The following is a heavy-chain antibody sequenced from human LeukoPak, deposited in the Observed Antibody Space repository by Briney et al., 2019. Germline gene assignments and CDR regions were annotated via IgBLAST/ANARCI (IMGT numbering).Heavy chain of an antibody. Sequence: SETLSLTCTVSGGSISSSSYYWGWIRQPPGKGLEWMGSIYYSGSTYYNPSLKSRVTISVDTSKNQFSLKLSSVTAADTAVYYCGRVVRGGGVLPLYYMDVWGKGTTVTISS. V-gene: IGHV4-39*01. CDR3: GRVVRGGGVLPLYYMDV. CDR1: GGSISSSSYY. D-gene: IGHD3-10*01. J-gene: IGHJ6*03. CDR2: IYYSGST.